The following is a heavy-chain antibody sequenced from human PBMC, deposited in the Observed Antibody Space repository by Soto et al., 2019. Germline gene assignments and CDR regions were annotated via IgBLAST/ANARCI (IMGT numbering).Heavy chain of an antibody. CDR1: GGTFGSDA. Sequence: SVKVSCKASGGTFGSDAITWVREAPGQGLEWVGRIIPIFGTTNYAQNLQGRVTISADKSTLTSYMELHSLTSDDTALYYCARDRTDSGYYTNWLDPWGQGTQVTVSS. J-gene: IGHJ5*02. V-gene: IGHV1-69*06. D-gene: IGHD3-22*01. CDR2: IIPIFGTT. CDR3: ARDRTDSGYYTNWLDP.